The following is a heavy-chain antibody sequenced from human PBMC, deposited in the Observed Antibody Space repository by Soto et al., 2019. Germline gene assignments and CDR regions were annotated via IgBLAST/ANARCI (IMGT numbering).Heavy chain of an antibody. Sequence: GGSLRLSCAASGFTFSSYSMNWVRQAPGKGLEWVSSISSSSSYIYYADSVKGRFTISRDNAKNSLYLQMNSLRAEDTAVYYCARGGPYYYGSEDYWGQGTLVTVSS. V-gene: IGHV3-21*01. D-gene: IGHD3-10*01. J-gene: IGHJ4*02. CDR1: GFTFSSYS. CDR2: ISSSSSYI. CDR3: ARGGPYYYGSEDY.